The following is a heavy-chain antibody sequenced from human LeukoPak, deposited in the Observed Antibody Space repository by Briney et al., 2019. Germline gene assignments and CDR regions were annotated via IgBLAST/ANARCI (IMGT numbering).Heavy chain of an antibody. CDR3: ARPMTYYYYGMDV. CDR1: GGSFSGYY. CDR2: INHSGRT. V-gene: IGHV4-34*01. D-gene: IGHD2-21*02. J-gene: IGHJ6*02. Sequence: PSETLSLTCAVYGGSFSGYYWSWIRQPPGKGLEWIGEINHSGRTHYNPSLKSRVTISVDTSKNQFSLRLSSVTAADTAVYYCARPMTYYYYGMDVWGQGTTVTVSS.